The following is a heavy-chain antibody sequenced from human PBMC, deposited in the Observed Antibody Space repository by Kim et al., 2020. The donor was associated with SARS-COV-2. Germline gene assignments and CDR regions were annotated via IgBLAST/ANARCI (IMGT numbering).Heavy chain of an antibody. CDR2: IYPGDSDT. CDR3: ARHDGDYYEGYWFDP. CDR1: GYSFTSYW. Sequence: GESLKISCKGSGYSFTSYWIGWVRQMPGKGLEWMGIIYPGDSDTRYSPSFQGQVTISADKSISTAYLQWSSLKASDTAMYYCARHDGDYYEGYWFDPWGQGTLVTVSS. J-gene: IGHJ5*02. V-gene: IGHV5-51*01. D-gene: IGHD4-17*01.